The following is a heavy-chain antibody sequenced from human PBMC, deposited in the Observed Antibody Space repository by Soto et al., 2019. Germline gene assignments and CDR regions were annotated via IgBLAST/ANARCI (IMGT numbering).Heavy chain of an antibody. V-gene: IGHV4-4*02. J-gene: IGHJ4*02. D-gene: IGHD6-13*01. Sequence: SETLSLTCAVSGGSISSSNWWSWVRQPPGKGLEWIGEIYHSGSTNYNPSLKSRVTISVDKSKNQFSLKLSSVTAADTAVYYCARRGRYSSSWYYLDYWGQGTLVTVSS. CDR2: IYHSGST. CDR1: GGSISSSNW. CDR3: ARRGRYSSSWYYLDY.